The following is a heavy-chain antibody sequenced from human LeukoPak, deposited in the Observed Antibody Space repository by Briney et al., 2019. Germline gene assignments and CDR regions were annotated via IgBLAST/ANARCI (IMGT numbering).Heavy chain of an antibody. CDR1: GFTFDDYG. CDR2: INWNGGST. D-gene: IGHD3-10*01. CDR3: AREVYYGSGSYAYYYYYMDV. Sequence: GGSLRLSCAASGFTFDDYGMSWVRQAPGKGLEWVSGINWNGGSTGYADSVKGRFTISRDNAKNSLYLQMNSLRAEDTALYYCAREVYYGSGSYAYYYYYMDVWGKGTTVTVSS. V-gene: IGHV3-20*04. J-gene: IGHJ6*03.